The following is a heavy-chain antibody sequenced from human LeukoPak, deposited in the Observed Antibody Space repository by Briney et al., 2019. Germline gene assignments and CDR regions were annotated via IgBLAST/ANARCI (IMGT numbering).Heavy chain of an antibody. Sequence: ASVKVSCKASGGTFISYTISWVRQAPGQGLEWMGRIIPILGIANYAQKFQGRVTITADKSTSTAYMELSSLRSEDTAVYYCAREGLGERDGYLHQSYYFDYWGQGTLVTVSS. J-gene: IGHJ4*02. CDR1: GGTFISYT. V-gene: IGHV1-69*04. CDR3: AREGLGERDGYLHQSYYFDY. D-gene: IGHD5-24*01. CDR2: IIPILGIA.